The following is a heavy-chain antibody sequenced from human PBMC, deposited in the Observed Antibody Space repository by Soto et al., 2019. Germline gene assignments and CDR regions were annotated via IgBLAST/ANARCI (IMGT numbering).Heavy chain of an antibody. J-gene: IGHJ4*02. CDR1: GGSFSGYY. D-gene: IGHD2-2*01. CDR3: ARGRVVVVPAATNYFDY. CDR2: INHSGST. Sequence: SETLSLTCAVYGGSFSGYYWSWIRQPPGKGLEWIGEINHSGSTNYNPSLKSRVTISVDTSKNQFSLKLSSVTAADTAVYYCARGRVVVVPAATNYFDYWGQGTLVTVSS. V-gene: IGHV4-34*01.